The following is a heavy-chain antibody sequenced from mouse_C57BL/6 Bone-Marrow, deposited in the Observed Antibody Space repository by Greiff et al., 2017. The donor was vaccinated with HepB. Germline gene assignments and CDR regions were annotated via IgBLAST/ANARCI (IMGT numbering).Heavy chain of an antibody. V-gene: IGHV1-7*01. CDR1: GYTFTSYW. J-gene: IGHJ4*01. Sequence: VQLQQSGAELAKPGASVKLSCKASGYTFTSYWMHWVKQRPGQGLEWIGYINPSSGYTKYNQKFKDTATLTADKSSSTANMQLSSLTSEDSAVDDWAYYDGSSHGGVDYWGQGTTVTVSS. CDR2: INPSSGYT. D-gene: IGHD1-1*01. CDR3: AYYDGSSHGGVDY.